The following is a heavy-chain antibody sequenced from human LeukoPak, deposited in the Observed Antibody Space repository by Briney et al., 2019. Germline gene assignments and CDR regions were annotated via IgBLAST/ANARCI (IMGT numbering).Heavy chain of an antibody. CDR2: IWYDGSSR. D-gene: IGHD3-10*01. J-gene: IGHJ6*02. V-gene: IGHV3-33*01. Sequence: GRSLRLSCAASGFTFSTYAMHWVRQAPGKGLEWVAVIWYDGSSRYYPDSVKGRFTIYRDNSKNTLYLQMNSLRAEDTAVYYCATHYGRNYYYYAMDVWGQGTTVTVSS. CDR3: ATHYGRNYYYYAMDV. CDR1: GFTFSTYA.